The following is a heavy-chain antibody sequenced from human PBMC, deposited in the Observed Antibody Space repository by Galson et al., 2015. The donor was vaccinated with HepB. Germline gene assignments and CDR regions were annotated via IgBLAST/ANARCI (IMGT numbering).Heavy chain of an antibody. J-gene: IGHJ3*01. D-gene: IGHD3-10*01. CDR1: GFTFSSYG. CDR2: IWYDGSNK. CDR3: AKDPYYYGSGSYYQA. V-gene: IGHV3-30*02. Sequence: SLRLSCAESGFTFSSYGMHWVRQAPGKGLEWVAFIWYDGSNKYYADSVKGRFTISRDNSKNTLYLQMNSLRAEDTAVYYCAKDPYYYGSGSYYQAWGQGTMVTVSS.